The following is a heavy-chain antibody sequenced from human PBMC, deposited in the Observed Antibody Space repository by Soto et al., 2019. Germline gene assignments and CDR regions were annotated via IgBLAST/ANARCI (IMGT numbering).Heavy chain of an antibody. CDR3: ARGYGSGSYWCDY. D-gene: IGHD3-10*01. CDR2: IFHSGNT. J-gene: IGHJ4*02. V-gene: IGHV4-30-2*01. Sequence: QLQLQESGSGLVKPSQTLSLTCAVSGDSVSSGTDSWSWIRQPPGKGLEWIGYIFHSGNTNYNPSLRSRVTMSLDRSKNQISLNLTSVTAADTAVYYCARGYGSGSYWCDYWGQGTLVTVSS. CDR1: GDSVSSGTDS.